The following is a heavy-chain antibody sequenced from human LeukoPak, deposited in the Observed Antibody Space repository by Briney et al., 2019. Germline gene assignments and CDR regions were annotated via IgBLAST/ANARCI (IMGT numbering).Heavy chain of an antibody. CDR3: ARDGKGRNRIGYYFDY. D-gene: IGHD3-10*01. J-gene: IGHJ4*02. CDR2: ISSCGSTI. Sequence: PGGSLRLFCSASGFPLSSYEMKWVRQAPGEGLEGVSYISSCGSTIYYTPSVKGRFTISKDNAKNSLYLQMNSLRAEDTAVYYYARDGKGRNRIGYYFDYWGQGTLVTVSS. CDR1: GFPLSSYE. V-gene: IGHV3-48*03.